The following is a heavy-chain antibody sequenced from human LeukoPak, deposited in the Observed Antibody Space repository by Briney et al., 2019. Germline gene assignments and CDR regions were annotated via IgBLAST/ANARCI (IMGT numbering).Heavy chain of an antibody. D-gene: IGHD4-11*01. CDR3: ARALMTTVPYFDY. Sequence: PGGSLRLSCAASGFTFSSYAMSWVRQAPGKGLEWVSSISSSSSYIYYADSVKGRFTISRDNAKNSPYLQMNSLRAEDTAVYYCARALMTTVPYFDYWGQGTLVTVSS. CDR2: ISSSSSYI. J-gene: IGHJ4*02. CDR1: GFTFSSYA. V-gene: IGHV3-21*01.